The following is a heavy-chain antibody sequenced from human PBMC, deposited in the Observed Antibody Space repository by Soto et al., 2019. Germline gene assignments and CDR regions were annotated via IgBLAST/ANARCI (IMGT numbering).Heavy chain of an antibody. Sequence: GESLKISCKGSGYSFTTHWIGWVRQMPGKGLEWMGIIYPGDSDTRYSPSFQGQVTISADKYISTAYLQWSSLKASDTAMYYCARKDSSSAFDYWGQGTLVTVSS. CDR1: GYSFTTHW. J-gene: IGHJ4*02. V-gene: IGHV5-51*01. D-gene: IGHD3-22*01. CDR3: ARKDSSSAFDY. CDR2: IYPGDSDT.